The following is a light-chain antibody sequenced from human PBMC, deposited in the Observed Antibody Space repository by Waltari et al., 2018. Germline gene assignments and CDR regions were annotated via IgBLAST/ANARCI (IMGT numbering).Light chain of an antibody. Sequence: EIVLTQSPATLSLSPGERATPSCRASQSVSSYLAWYQQKPGQAPRLLIYDASNRATGIPARFSGSGSGTDFTLTISSLEPEDFAVYYCQQRSNWPTFGQGTKVEIK. V-gene: IGKV3-11*01. J-gene: IGKJ1*01. CDR2: DAS. CDR1: QSVSSY. CDR3: QQRSNWPT.